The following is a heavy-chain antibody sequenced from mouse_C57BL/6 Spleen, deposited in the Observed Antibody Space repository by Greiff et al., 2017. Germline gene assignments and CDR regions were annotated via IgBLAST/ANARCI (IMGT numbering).Heavy chain of an antibody. Sequence: VKLQQPGAELVKPGASVKLSCKASGYTFTSYWMHWVKQRPGQGLEWIGMIHPNSGSTNYNEKFKSKATLTVDKSSSTAYMQLSSLTSEDSAVYYCARGDYYGSSFWYFDVWGTGTTVTVSS. CDR2: IHPNSGST. V-gene: IGHV1-64*01. D-gene: IGHD1-1*01. CDR3: ARGDYYGSSFWYFDV. J-gene: IGHJ1*03. CDR1: GYTFTSYW.